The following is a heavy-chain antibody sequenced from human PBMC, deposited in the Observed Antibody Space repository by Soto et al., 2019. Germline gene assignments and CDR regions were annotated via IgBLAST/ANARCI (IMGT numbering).Heavy chain of an antibody. D-gene: IGHD4-17*01. V-gene: IGHV4-34*01. CDR1: DESFSGYY. CDR2: INHSGST. J-gene: IGHJ6*02. Sequence: QVQLQQWGAGLLKPSETLSLTCAVYDESFSGYYWSWIRQPPGKGLEWIGEINHSGSTNYKPSLMCRVTVSVHTTENQFSLKRSFVTAAYTAVYYCARVTSGDYFLTFSLRGMDVWGQGTTVTVS. CDR3: ARVTSGDYFLTFSLRGMDV.